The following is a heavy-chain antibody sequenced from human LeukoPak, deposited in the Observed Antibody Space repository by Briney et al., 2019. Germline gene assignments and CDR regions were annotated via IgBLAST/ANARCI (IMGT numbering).Heavy chain of an antibody. CDR1: GFTFSDYY. V-gene: IGHV3-11*06. J-gene: IGHJ4*02. CDR2: ISSSSSYT. D-gene: IGHD5-18*01. Sequence: GGSLRLSCAASGFTFSDYYMSWIRQAPGKGLEWVSYISSSSSYTNYADSVKGRFTISRDNAKNSLYLQMNSLRAEDTAVYYCARGHSYGSFDYWGQGTLVTVSS. CDR3: ARGHSYGSFDY.